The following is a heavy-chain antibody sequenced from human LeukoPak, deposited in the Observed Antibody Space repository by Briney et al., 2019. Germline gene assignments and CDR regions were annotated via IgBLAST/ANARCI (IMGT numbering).Heavy chain of an antibody. Sequence: SETLSLTCAVSGGSIITRIYYWGWIRQSPGTGLEWIGCDSYTGSIHYNPSLRSRVTVSVDTSKNQFSLKLSSVTAADTAVYYCARLGDSSGDHPYAFDIWGQGTMVTVSS. V-gene: IGHV4-39*01. CDR1: GGSIITRIYY. CDR3: ARLGDSSGDHPYAFDI. J-gene: IGHJ3*02. CDR2: DSYTGSI. D-gene: IGHD3-22*01.